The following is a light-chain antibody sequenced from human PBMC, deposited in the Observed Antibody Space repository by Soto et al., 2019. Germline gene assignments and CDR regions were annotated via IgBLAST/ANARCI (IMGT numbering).Light chain of an antibody. CDR3: QQYNNWPPANT. CDR2: GAS. CDR1: QSVSSN. Sequence: EIVMTQSPATLSVSPGERATLSCRASQSVSSNLAWYQQKPGQAPRLLIYGASTRATGFPARFSGSGSGTGFTRTISSLQSEDFAVYYCQQYNNWPPANTFGQGTKLEIK. V-gene: IGKV3-15*01. J-gene: IGKJ2*01.